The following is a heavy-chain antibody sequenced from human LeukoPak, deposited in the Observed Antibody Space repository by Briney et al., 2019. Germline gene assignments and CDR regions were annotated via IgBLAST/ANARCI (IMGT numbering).Heavy chain of an antibody. Sequence: GGSLRLSCAASGFTFSSFAMSWVRQAPGKGLEWVSNIATTTYYADSVKGRFTISRDNSKNTLYLQMNSLRADDTGVYYCAKENMPFGPSVVYRVGGAFDIWGQGTRVTVSS. J-gene: IGHJ3*02. CDR2: IATTT. D-gene: IGHD3-16*01. CDR1: GFTFSSFA. V-gene: IGHV3-23*01. CDR3: AKENMPFGPSVVYRVGGAFDI.